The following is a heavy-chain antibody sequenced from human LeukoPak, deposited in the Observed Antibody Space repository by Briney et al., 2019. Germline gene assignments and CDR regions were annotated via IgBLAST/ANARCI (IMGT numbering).Heavy chain of an antibody. CDR2: IYHSGGT. J-gene: IGHJ4*02. V-gene: IGHV4-38-2*02. Sequence: SETLSLTCTVSGYSISSGYYWGWIRQPPGKGLEWIGSIYHSGGTYYNPSLKSRVTISVDTSKNQFSLKLSSATAADTAVYYCARGRGIVVVTGYYFDYWGQGTLVTVSS. D-gene: IGHD2-21*02. CDR1: GYSISSGYY. CDR3: ARGRGIVVVTGYYFDY.